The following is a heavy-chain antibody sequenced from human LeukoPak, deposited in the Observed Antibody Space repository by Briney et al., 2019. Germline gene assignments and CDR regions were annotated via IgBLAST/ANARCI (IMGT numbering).Heavy chain of an antibody. J-gene: IGHJ3*02. CDR2: ISSSGDTT. CDR3: ARDRRDSSGYWGAFDI. V-gene: IGHV3-23*01. Sequence: GGSLRLSCAASGFTFSSYAMSWVRQAPGKGLEWVSAISSSGDTTYYADSVKGRFTISRDNSKNTLYLQMNSLRAEDTAVYYCARDRRDSSGYWGAFDIWGQGTMVTVSS. CDR1: GFTFSSYA. D-gene: IGHD3-22*01.